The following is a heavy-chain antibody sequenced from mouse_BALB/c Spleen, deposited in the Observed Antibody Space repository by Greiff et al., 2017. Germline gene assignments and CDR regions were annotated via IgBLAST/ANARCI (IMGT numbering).Heavy chain of an antibody. CDR3: TRDWYFDV. Sequence: EVKLVESGGGLVKPGGSLKLSCAASGFAFSSYDMSWVRQTPEKRLEWVAYISSGGGSTYYPDTVKGRFTISRDNAKNTLYLQMSSLKSEDTAMYYCTRDWYFDVWGAGTTVTVSS. V-gene: IGHV5-12-1*01. CDR1: GFAFSSYD. CDR2: ISSGGGST. J-gene: IGHJ1*01.